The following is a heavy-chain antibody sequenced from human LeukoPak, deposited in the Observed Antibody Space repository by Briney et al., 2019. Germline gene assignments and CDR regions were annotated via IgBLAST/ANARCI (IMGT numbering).Heavy chain of an antibody. CDR2: FDPEDGET. J-gene: IGHJ4*02. CDR3: ATSDHRLYFDY. D-gene: IGHD1-14*01. CDR1: GYTFTSYA. Sequence: ASVKVSCKASGYTFTSYAMNWVRQAPGKGLEWMGGFDPEDGETIYAQKFQGRVTMTEDTSTDTAYMELSSLRSEDTAVYYCATSDHRLYFDYWGQGTLVTVSS. V-gene: IGHV1-24*01.